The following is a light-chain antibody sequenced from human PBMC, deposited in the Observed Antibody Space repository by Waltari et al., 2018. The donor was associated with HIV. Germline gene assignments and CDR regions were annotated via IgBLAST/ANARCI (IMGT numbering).Light chain of an antibody. Sequence: QSVLTQPPSVSGTPGPRVTISCSGGSSNIGDNAVSWYQQFPGTAPKLLIYSNNQRPSGVPDRFSGYKSGTSASLAISGLQSEDEADYYCATLDDSLNGPVFGGGTKVTVL. V-gene: IGLV1-44*01. CDR3: ATLDDSLNGPV. CDR2: SNN. CDR1: SSNIGDNA. J-gene: IGLJ2*01.